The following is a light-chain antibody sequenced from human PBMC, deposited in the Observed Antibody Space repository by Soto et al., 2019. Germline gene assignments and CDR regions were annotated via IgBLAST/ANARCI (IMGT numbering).Light chain of an antibody. CDR2: GSS. CDR1: QSVSSTY. J-gene: IGKJ1*01. Sequence: ERAMTQSPDTRSGSAGGRATLSGRASQSVSSTYLAWYQQNPGQAHRLLIYGSSSRATGIQDRFSGSGSGTIFTLTISRLEPEDFAVYYCKHYGSSPRTFGQGTKVDI. CDR3: KHYGSSPRT. V-gene: IGKV3-20*01.